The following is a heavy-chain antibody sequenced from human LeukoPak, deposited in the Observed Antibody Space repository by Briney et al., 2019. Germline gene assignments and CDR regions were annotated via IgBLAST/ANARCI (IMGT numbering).Heavy chain of an antibody. CDR2: IYHSGST. J-gene: IGHJ5*02. V-gene: IGHV4-38-2*02. CDR3: ARDGRIRFPVTNWFDP. CDR1: GYSISTGHY. Sequence: PSETLSLTCTVSGYSISTGHYWGWIRQPPGKGLEWIASIYHSGSTYYNLSLKSRVTISVDTSKNQFSLRLSSVTAADTAVYYCARDGRIRFPVTNWFDPWGQGTLVTVSS. D-gene: IGHD3-3*01.